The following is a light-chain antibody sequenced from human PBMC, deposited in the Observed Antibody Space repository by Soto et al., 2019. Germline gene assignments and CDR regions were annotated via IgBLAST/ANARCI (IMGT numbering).Light chain of an antibody. J-gene: IGLJ2*01. CDR1: SGNIVSNY. V-gene: IGLV6-57*01. CDR3: QSYDNSNVI. Sequence: NFMLTQPHSVSESPGKTVTISCTRSSGNIVSNYVQWYQQRPGSSPTIVIFGDNQRPSGVPDRFSGSIDSSSNSASLTISGLKTEDEADFYCQSYDNSNVIFGGGTKLTVL. CDR2: GDN.